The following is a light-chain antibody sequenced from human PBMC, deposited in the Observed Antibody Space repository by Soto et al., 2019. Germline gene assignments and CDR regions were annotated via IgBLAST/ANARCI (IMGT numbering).Light chain of an antibody. V-gene: IGKV3-15*01. CDR3: HQYENWPFTWT. Sequence: IVLAQSTETLSLSPRERATLSCRASQSVSISLAWYQQKPGQAPRLLIYGASTRATGIPARFSGSGSGTEFTLTISSLQSEDFAVYYCHQYENWPFTWTVGQGTKVDI. CDR1: QSVSIS. CDR2: GAS. J-gene: IGKJ1*01.